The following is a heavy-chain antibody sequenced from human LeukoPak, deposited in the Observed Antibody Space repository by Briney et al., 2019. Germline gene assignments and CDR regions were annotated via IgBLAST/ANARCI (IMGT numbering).Heavy chain of an antibody. CDR2: IKQDGSEK. D-gene: IGHD3-10*01. CDR3: ARGDERLLWFKV. CDR1: GFTFTSYW. Sequence: GGSLTLSCAASGFTFTSYWMSWVRQAPGKGLEWVANIKQDGSEKYYVDSVKGRFTISRDNAKNSLYLQMDSLRAEDTTIYYCARGDERLLWFKVWGQGTLVTVSS. V-gene: IGHV3-7*05. J-gene: IGHJ4*02.